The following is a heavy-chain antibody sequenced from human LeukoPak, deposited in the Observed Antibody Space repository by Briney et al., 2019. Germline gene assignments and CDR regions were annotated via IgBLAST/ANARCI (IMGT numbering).Heavy chain of an antibody. D-gene: IGHD2-2*01. CDR2: IYYSGNT. V-gene: IGHV4-59*01. J-gene: IGHJ4*02. CDR3: ARARVPYAYYFDY. CDR1: GGSISNYY. Sequence: PSETLSLTCTVSGGSISNYYWSWIRQPPGKGLEWIGYIYYSGNTNYNPSLKSRVTISVDTSKNQFSLKLTSVTPADTAVYYCARARVPYAYYFDYWGQGTLVTVSS.